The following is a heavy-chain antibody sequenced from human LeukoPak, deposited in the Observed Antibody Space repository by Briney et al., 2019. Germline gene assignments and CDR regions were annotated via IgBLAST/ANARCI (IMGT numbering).Heavy chain of an antibody. Sequence: ASVKVSCKASGYTFTGYYMHWVRQAPGQGLEWMGWINPNSGGTNYAQKFQGRVTMTRDTSISTAYMELSRLRSDDTAVYYCARDFYRSTSGYYYWGQGTLVTVSS. CDR3: ARDFYRSTSGYYY. CDR1: GYTFTGYY. J-gene: IGHJ4*01. V-gene: IGHV1-2*02. CDR2: INPNSGGT. D-gene: IGHD3-3*01.